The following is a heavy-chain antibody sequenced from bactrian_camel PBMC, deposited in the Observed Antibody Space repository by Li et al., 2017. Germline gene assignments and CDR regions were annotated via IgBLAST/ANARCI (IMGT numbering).Heavy chain of an antibody. CDR3: AATWQGSCYSPLTSNMHTH. CDR1: IDTFSRYC. J-gene: IGHJ4*01. D-gene: IGHD7*01. CDR2: LASDGDA. Sequence: HVQLVESGGSSVQAGGSLRLSCTTTIDTFSRYCMGWFRQAPGKEREGVAELASDGDARYADSVKGRFTISQDYAKTTLYLQLDSLKPEDTAMYYCAATWQGSCYSPLTSNMHTHWGQGTQVTVS. V-gene: IGHV3S26*01.